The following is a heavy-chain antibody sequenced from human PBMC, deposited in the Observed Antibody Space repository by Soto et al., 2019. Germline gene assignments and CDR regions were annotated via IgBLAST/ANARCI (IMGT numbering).Heavy chain of an antibody. J-gene: IGHJ3*02. Sequence: VQLLESGGGLVQPGGSLRLSCAASGFTFSSFAMCWVRQAPGKGLEWVAFVSYRGTNKYHADSVKGRFTITIDDSRNTLYLQMKGLRPEDTAVYFCAKDGWMSTIRGDAFSIWGEGTGVTVSS. CDR3: AKDGWMSTIRGDAFSI. D-gene: IGHD5-12*01. CDR1: GFTFSSFA. V-gene: IGHV3-30*18. CDR2: VSYRGTNK.